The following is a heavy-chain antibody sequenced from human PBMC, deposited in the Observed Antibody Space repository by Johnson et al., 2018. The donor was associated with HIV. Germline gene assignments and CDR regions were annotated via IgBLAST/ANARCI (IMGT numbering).Heavy chain of an antibody. V-gene: IGHV3-11*04. J-gene: IGHJ3*02. CDR1: GFTFSDYY. Sequence: VQLVESGGGLVKPGGSLRLSCAASGFTFSDYYMSWIRQAPGKGLEWFSYISSSGSTIYYADSVKGRFTISRDNAKNSLYLQMNSLRAEDTAVYYCASPLEAAAGPMDAFDIWGQGTMVTVSS. CDR2: ISSSGSTI. CDR3: ASPLEAAAGPMDAFDI. D-gene: IGHD6-13*01.